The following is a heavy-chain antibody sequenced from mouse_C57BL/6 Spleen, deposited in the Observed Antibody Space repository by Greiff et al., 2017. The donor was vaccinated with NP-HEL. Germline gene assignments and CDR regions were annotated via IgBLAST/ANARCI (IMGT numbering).Heavy chain of an antibody. CDR2: IYPGSGNT. J-gene: IGHJ2*01. V-gene: IGHV1-66*01. D-gene: IGHD4-1*01. CDR1: GYSFTSYY. CDR3: ARKSGTWAFFDY. Sequence: QVQLQQSGPELVKPGASVKISCKASGYSFTSYYIHWVKQRPGQGLEWIGGIYPGSGNTKYNEKFKGKATLTADTSSSTAYMQLSSLTSEDSAVYYCARKSGTWAFFDYWGQGTTLTVSS.